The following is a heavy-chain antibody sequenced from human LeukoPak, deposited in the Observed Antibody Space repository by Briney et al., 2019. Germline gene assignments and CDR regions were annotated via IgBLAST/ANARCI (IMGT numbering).Heavy chain of an antibody. J-gene: IGHJ4*02. CDR1: GFGFSYYD. CDR3: ARDRGVGYYDSGGHVIFDY. CDR2: ISGTDDST. Sequence: GGSLRLSCVASGFGFSYYDMNWVRQTPGKGLEWVSTISGTDDSTYYADSVKGRFTISRDNSKNTLYLQMDSLRAEDTAVYHCARDRGVGYYDSGGHVIFDYWGQGTLVTVSS. V-gene: IGHV3-23*01. D-gene: IGHD3-22*01.